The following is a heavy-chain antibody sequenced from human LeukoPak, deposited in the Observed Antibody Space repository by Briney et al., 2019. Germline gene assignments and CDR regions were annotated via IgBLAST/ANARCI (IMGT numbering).Heavy chain of an antibody. Sequence: GGSLRLSCAASGFTFSSYWMHWVRQTPGKGLEWLSRIDGDGTTTNCADSVKGRFTISRDNAKNTLYLQMTSLRAEDAAVYYCARDLLSGFVPCAYWGQGTLVTVSS. J-gene: IGHJ4*02. CDR3: ARDLLSGFVPCAY. CDR1: GFTFSSYW. CDR2: IDGDGTTT. V-gene: IGHV3-74*01. D-gene: IGHD2/OR15-2a*01.